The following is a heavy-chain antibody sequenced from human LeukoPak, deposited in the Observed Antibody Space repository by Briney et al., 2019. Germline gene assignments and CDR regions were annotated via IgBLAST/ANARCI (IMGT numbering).Heavy chain of an antibody. CDR3: AKGGKNYFYYFDY. V-gene: IGHV3-30*02. CDR2: IQYDGSNK. J-gene: IGHJ4*02. Sequence: GGSLRLSCAASGFTFRNYGMHWVRQAPGKGLEWVAFIQYDGSNKYYADSVKGRFTISRDNSKNTLYLQMNSLRAEDTALYYCAKGGKNYFYYFDYWGQGTLVTVSS. CDR1: GFTFRNYG. D-gene: IGHD3-16*01.